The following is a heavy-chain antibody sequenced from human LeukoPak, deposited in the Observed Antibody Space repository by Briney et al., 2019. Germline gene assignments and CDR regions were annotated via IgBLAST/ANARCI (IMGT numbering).Heavy chain of an antibody. J-gene: IGHJ3*02. CDR2: TYIGGDT. CDR1: GDSISSGSYL. D-gene: IGHD2-21*01. Sequence: PSQTLSLTCTVSGDSISSGSYLWGWIRQPAGKGLEWIGRTYIGGDTNYNPSLKSRVTISLDTSKNQISLRLSSVTAADTAVYYCARDPRGVKAILGAFDIWGQGTTVTVSS. V-gene: IGHV4-61*02. CDR3: ARDPRGVKAILGAFDI.